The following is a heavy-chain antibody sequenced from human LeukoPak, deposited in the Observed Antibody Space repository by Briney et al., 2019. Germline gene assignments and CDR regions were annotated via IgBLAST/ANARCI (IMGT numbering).Heavy chain of an antibody. V-gene: IGHV1-2*02. Sequence: GASVKVSCKASGYTFTGYYMHWVRQAPGQGLEWMGWINPNSGGTNYAQKFQGRVTMTRDTSISTAYMELSRLRSDDTAVYYCARVSSSSRQSSYYYYYYMDAWGKGTTVTVSS. CDR3: ARVSSSSRQSSYYYYYYMDA. J-gene: IGHJ6*03. CDR2: INPNSGGT. CDR1: GYTFTGYY. D-gene: IGHD6-6*01.